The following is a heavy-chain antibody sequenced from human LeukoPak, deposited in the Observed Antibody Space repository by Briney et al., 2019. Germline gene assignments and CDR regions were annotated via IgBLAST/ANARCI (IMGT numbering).Heavy chain of an antibody. V-gene: IGHV4-31*03. D-gene: IGHD4-17*01. J-gene: IGHJ4*02. CDR2: TYFTGST. CDR1: RGSISSGGHY. CDR3: ARVSFTYGPLDS. Sequence: SETLSLTCNVSRGSISSGGHYCSWIRQRPGKGLEWMGYTYFTGSTYYNPSLQSRLIISADTSMTQFSLRLRSVTAADTAVYYCARVSFTYGPLDSWGPGILVTVSS.